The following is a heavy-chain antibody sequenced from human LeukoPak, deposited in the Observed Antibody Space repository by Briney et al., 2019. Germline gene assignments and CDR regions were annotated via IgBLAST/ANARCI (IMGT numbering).Heavy chain of an antibody. J-gene: IGHJ4*02. CDR2: ITWDGGST. CDR3: AKEYYDSSGYYDY. D-gene: IGHD3-22*01. CDR1: GFTFDDCT. V-gene: IGHV3-43*01. Sequence: GGSLRLSCAASGFTFDDCTMHWVRQAPGKGLEWVSLITWDGGSTYYADSVKGRFTISRDNTNNSLYLQMNSLRTEDAALYYCAKEYYDSSGYYDYWGQGTLVTVSS.